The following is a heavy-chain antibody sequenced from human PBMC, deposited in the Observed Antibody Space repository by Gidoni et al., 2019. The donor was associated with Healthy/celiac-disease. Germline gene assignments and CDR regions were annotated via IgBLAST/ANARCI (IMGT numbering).Heavy chain of an antibody. CDR2: SSGSGGST. J-gene: IGHJ2*01. D-gene: IGHD1-26*01. CDR1: GFNFSSYA. CDR3: AKVPPWSDWYFDL. V-gene: IGHV3-23*01. Sequence: EVQLLVSGGGLVLPAGSLRLSCAASGFNFSSYAMSWVRQAPGKGLEWVSASSGSGGSTYYADSVKGRFTISRDNSKNTLYLQMNSLRAEDTAVYYCAKVPPWSDWYFDLWGRGTLVTVSS.